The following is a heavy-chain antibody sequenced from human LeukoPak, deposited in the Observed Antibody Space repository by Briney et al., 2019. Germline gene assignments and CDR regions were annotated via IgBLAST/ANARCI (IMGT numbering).Heavy chain of an antibody. CDR1: GFTFNKAC. J-gene: IGHJ4*02. CDR3: STQVGTTALFFNYFDC. CDR2: IKNKTDGETT. V-gene: IGHV3-15*01. D-gene: IGHD1-26*01. Sequence: GGSLRLSCAASGFTFNKACMSWVRQAPGKGLEWVGPIKNKTDGETTDYAAPVKGRFTISRDDSKNTLYLQMNSLKAEDTAVYYCSTQVGTTALFFNYFDCWGQGMLVTVSS.